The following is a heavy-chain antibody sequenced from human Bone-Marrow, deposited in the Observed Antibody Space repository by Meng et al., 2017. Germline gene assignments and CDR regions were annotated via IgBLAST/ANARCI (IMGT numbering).Heavy chain of an antibody. V-gene: IGHV1-2*06. CDR3: ARGGAREYYYDSSGYYSAFDI. D-gene: IGHD3-22*01. Sequence: ASVKVSCKASGYTFTGYYMHWVRQAPGQGLEWMGRINPNSGGTNYAQKFQGRVTMTRDTSISTAYMELSRLRSDDTAVYYCARGGAREYYYDSSGYYSAFDIWGQGTMVTVSS. CDR1: GYTFTGYY. J-gene: IGHJ3*02. CDR2: INPNSGGT.